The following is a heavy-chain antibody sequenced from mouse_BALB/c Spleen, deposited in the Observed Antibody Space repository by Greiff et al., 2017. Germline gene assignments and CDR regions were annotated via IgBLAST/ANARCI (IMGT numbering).Heavy chain of an antibody. CDR3: ARDLGRYGSYAMDY. CDR1: GFSLTSYG. Sequence: VMLVESGPGLVAPSQSLSITCTVSGFSLTSYGVHWVRQPPGKGLEWLGVIWAGGSTNYNSALMSRLSISKDNSKSQVFLKMNSLQTDDTAMYYCARDLGRYGSYAMDYWGQGTSVTVSS. CDR2: IWAGGST. D-gene: IGHD2-14*01. J-gene: IGHJ4*01. V-gene: IGHV2-9*02.